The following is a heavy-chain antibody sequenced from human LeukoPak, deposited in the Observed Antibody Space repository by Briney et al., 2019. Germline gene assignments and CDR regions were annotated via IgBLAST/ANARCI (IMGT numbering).Heavy chain of an antibody. V-gene: IGHV1-69*13. J-gene: IGHJ4*02. CDR2: IIPIFGAA. Sequence: ASVKVSCKASGGTFSSYAISWVRQAPGQGLEWMGGIIPIFGAANYAQKFQGRVTITADESTSTAYMELSSLRSEDTAVYYCARVYQNDYFDYWGQGTLVTVSS. D-gene: IGHD2-8*01. CDR3: ARVYQNDYFDY. CDR1: GGTFSSYA.